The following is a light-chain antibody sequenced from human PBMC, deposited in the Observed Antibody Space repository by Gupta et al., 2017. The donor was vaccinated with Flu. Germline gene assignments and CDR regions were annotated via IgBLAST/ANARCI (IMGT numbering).Light chain of an antibody. CDR3: QKYNNWPT. J-gene: IGKJ1*01. CDR2: GAS. V-gene: IGKV3-15*01. Sequence: AWYQQRPGHAPRLSIYGASTSASVIPASFSGSGSATEFTLISNRLQSEDFALYYWQKYNNWPTFGQGTKVEIK.